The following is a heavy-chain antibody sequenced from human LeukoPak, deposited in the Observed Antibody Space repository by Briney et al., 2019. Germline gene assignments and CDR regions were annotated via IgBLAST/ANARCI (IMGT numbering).Heavy chain of an antibody. Sequence: GESLXXSCKGSGYSFTSYXIGWVRXMXXKXLXWRXIXXPGDSDTRYSPSFQGQVTISADKSISTAYLQWSSLKASDTAMYYCARHWYCSSTSCSRGDWFDPWGQGTLVTVSS. V-gene: IGHV5-51*01. J-gene: IGHJ5*02. CDR2: XXPGDSDT. D-gene: IGHD2-2*01. CDR1: GYSFTSYX. CDR3: ARHWYCSSTSCSRGDWFDP.